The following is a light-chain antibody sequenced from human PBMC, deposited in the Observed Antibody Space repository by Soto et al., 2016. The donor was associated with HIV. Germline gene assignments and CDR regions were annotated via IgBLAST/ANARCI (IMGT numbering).Light chain of an antibody. V-gene: IGKV2-29*03. CDR3: MQGIELPRT. CDR2: EVS. CDR1: QTLLHSSGKTY. Sequence: IVMTQTPVFLSVTPGQSASISCKSNQTLLHSSGKTYLYWYLQRPGQSPHLLIYEVSTRFSGVPDRFSGSGSGTDFTLKISRVEAEDVGVYYYMQGIELPRTFGQGTTVEIK. J-gene: IGKJ1*01.